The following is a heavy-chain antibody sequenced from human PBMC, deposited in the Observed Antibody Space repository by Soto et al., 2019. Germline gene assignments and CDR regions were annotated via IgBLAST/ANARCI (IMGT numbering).Heavy chain of an antibody. CDR2: ISYDGSNK. J-gene: IGHJ6*02. D-gene: IGHD6-13*01. Sequence: QVQLVESGGGVVQPGRSLRLSCAASGFTFSSYGMHWVRQAPGKGLEWVAVISYDGSNKYYADSVKGRFTISRDNSKNTLYLQMNSLRAEDTAVYYCAKDFSSSIYGMDVWGQGTTVTVSS. CDR3: AKDFSSSIYGMDV. V-gene: IGHV3-30*18. CDR1: GFTFSSYG.